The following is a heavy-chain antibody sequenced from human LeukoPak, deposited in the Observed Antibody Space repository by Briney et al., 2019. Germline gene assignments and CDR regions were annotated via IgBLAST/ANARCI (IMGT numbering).Heavy chain of an antibody. V-gene: IGHV3-30-3*01. J-gene: IGHJ4*02. CDR3: EGKIGFLEIDY. CDR1: GFTFSSYA. D-gene: IGHD3-3*02. CDR2: ISYDGSNK. Sequence: PGRSLRLSCAASGFTFSSYAMHWVRQAPGKGLEWVAVISYDGSNKYYADSVKGRFTISRDNSKNTLYLQMNSLRAEDTAVYYCEGKIGFLEIDYWGQGTLVTVSS.